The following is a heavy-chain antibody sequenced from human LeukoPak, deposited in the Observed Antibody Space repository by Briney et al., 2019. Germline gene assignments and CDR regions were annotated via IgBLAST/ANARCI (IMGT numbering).Heavy chain of an antibody. V-gene: IGHV4-59*01. D-gene: IGHD3-22*01. Sequence: SETLSLTCTVSGGSINSYYWSWIRQPPGKGLEWIGYIYYSGSTNYNPSLKSRVTISVDTSKNQFSLKLSSVTAADTAVYHCASGYDSSAYRRFDYWGQGTLVTVSS. CDR2: IYYSGST. CDR1: GGSINSYY. J-gene: IGHJ4*02. CDR3: ASGYDSSAYRRFDY.